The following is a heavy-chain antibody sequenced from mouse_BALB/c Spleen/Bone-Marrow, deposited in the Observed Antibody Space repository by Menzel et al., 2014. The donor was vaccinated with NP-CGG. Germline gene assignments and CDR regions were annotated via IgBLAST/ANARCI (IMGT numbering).Heavy chain of an antibody. J-gene: IGHJ2*01. CDR3: ASYVYGYYFDY. D-gene: IGHD1-1*01. Sequence: VHLQQSGAELVKPGASVKLSCTASGFNIXDTYMHWVKQRPEQGLEWIGRIDPANVNTKYDPKFQGNATITADTSSNTAYLQLSGLTSEDTAVYYCASYVYGYYFDYWGQGTTLTVSS. CDR1: GFNIXDTY. V-gene: IGHV14-3*02. CDR2: IDPANVNT.